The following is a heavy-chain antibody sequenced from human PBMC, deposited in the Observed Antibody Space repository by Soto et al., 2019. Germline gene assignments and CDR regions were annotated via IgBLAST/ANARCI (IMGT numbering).Heavy chain of an antibody. V-gene: IGHV4-30-2*01. D-gene: IGHD2-8*01. CDR3: ARETYCTNGVCYWLHGMDV. Sequence: SETLSLTCAVSGGSIGSGGYSWSWIRQPPGKGLEWIGYIYHSGSTYYNPSLKSRVTISVDTSKNQFSLKLSSVTAADTAVYYCARETYCTNGVCYWLHGMDVWGQGTTVTVSS. CDR1: GGSIGSGGYS. CDR2: IYHSGST. J-gene: IGHJ6*02.